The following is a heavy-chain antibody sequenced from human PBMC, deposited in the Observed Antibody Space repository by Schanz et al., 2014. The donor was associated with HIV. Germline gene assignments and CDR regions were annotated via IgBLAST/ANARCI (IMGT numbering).Heavy chain of an antibody. CDR3: AKAEDYGDYVVAFDI. CDR2: VGPSGGDK. Sequence: EVQLVESGGGLAQPGGSLRLSCAASGFTLKSFTMNWVRQSPGKGLEWISSVGPSGGDKIYADSVKGRFTISRDNSKNTLYLKMNSLRAEDTAVYYCAKAEDYGDYVVAFDIWGQGTMVTVSS. CDR1: GFTLKSFT. J-gene: IGHJ3*02. V-gene: IGHV3-23*04. D-gene: IGHD4-17*01.